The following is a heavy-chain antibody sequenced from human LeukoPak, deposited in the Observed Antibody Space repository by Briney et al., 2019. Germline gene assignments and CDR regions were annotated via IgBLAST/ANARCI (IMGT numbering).Heavy chain of an antibody. D-gene: IGHD3-22*01. Sequence: AASVKVSCKASGYTFTSYYIYWVRQAPGQGLEWMGIINPSRGSTNYAQRFQGRVTMTRDMSTSTVYMELSSLRSEDTAIYYCARGGHVRVYDNSAYYGHEWGQGTLVTVSS. V-gene: IGHV1-46*01. CDR3: ARGGHVRVYDNSAYYGHE. CDR1: GYTFTSYY. CDR2: INPSRGST. J-gene: IGHJ4*02.